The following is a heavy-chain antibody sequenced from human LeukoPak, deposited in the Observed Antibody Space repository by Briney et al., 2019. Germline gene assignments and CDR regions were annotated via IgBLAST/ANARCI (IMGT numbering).Heavy chain of an antibody. D-gene: IGHD2-2*02. V-gene: IGHV3-23*01. CDR3: AEASVAIPQYCNS. CDR1: GFTFGNYA. Sequence: GGSLRLSCEASGFTFGNYAMNWVRQAPGKGLEWVSTISGTGSSTYYADSAKGRFTISRDNSKDTPFLQLNSLTAADTAMYFCAEASVAIPQYCNSWGQGTLVTVSS. CDR2: ISGTGSST. J-gene: IGHJ5*02.